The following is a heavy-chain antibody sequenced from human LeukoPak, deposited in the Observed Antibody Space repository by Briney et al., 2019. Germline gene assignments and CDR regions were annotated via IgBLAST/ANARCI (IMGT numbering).Heavy chain of an antibody. Sequence: SGPTLVKPTQTLTLTRTFSGFSLSTSGVRVGWIRQPPGKALQWLALIHWNDDKRYSPSLKSRLTITKDTSKNQVVLTMTNVDPVDTATYYCSHSPEDWNYGDYFDYWGQGTLVTVSS. CDR3: SHSPEDWNYGDYFDY. D-gene: IGHD1-7*01. CDR1: GFSLSTSGVR. J-gene: IGHJ4*02. V-gene: IGHV2-5*01. CDR2: IHWNDDK.